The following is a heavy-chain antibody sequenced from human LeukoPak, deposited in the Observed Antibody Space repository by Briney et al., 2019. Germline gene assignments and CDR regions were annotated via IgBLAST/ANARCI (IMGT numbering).Heavy chain of an antibody. V-gene: IGHV3-21*01. CDR2: ISSSSSYI. D-gene: IGHD2-8*02. Sequence: PGGSLRLSCAASGFTFSSYSMNWVRQAPGKGLEWVSSISSSSSYIYYADSVKGRFTISRDNAKNSLYLQMNSLRAEDTAVYYCAVGGRGGRVPFDYWGQGTLVTVSS. J-gene: IGHJ4*02. CDR1: GFTFSSYS. CDR3: AVGGRGGRVPFDY.